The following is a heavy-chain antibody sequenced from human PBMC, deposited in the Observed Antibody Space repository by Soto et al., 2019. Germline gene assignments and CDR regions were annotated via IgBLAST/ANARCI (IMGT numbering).Heavy chain of an antibody. V-gene: IGHV3-23*01. CDR3: AKKECSSTSCYSLQH. CDR2: ISGSGGST. Sequence: EVQLLESGGGLVQPGGSLRLSCAASGFTFSSYAMSWVRQAPGKGLEWVSAISGSGGSTYYADSVKGRFTISRDNSKNTLYLQMNSLRAEDMAIYYCAKKECSSTSCYSLQHWGQGTLVTVSS. J-gene: IGHJ1*01. CDR1: GFTFSSYA. D-gene: IGHD2-2*02.